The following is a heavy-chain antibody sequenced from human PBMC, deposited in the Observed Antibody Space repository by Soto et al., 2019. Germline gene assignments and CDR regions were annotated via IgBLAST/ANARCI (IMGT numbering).Heavy chain of an antibody. CDR1: GGSMTSSNW. D-gene: IGHD1-26*01. CDR2: AHHSGRT. Sequence: QVQLQESGPGLVKPSGTLSLTCTVSGGSMTSSNWWNWVRQSPGKGLEWIGDAHHSGRTNYNPSLKSRVTISVDKSKNHFSLKLSSVTAADTAVYYCARSEATALDHWGQGTLVTVSS. J-gene: IGHJ4*02. CDR3: ARSEATALDH. V-gene: IGHV4-4*02.